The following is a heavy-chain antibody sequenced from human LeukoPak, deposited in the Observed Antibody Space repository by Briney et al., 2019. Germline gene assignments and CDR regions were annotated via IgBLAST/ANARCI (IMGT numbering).Heavy chain of an antibody. J-gene: IGHJ4*02. CDR3: ARKTVVGSYFDY. CDR1: GFTFSSYW. V-gene: IGHV3-7*03. Sequence: GGSLRLSCAASGFTFSSYWMSWVRQAPGKGLEWVANIKQDGSDKDYVGSVKGRFTISRDNAKNSLYLQINSLRAEDTAVYYCARKTVVGSYFDYWGQGTPVTVSS. D-gene: IGHD4-23*01. CDR2: IKQDGSDK.